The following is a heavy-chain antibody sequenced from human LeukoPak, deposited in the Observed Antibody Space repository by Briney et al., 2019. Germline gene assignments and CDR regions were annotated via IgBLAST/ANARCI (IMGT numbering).Heavy chain of an antibody. J-gene: IGHJ6*03. CDR3: ARGKSTKQYYYYYYYMDV. CDR1: GGSFSGYY. CDR2: INHSGST. Sequence: SETLSLTCAVYGGSFSGYYWSWIRQPPGKGLEWIGEINHSGSTSYNPSLKSRVTISVDTSKNQSSLKLSSVTAADTAVYYCARGKSTKQYYYYYYYMDVWGKGTTVTVSS. V-gene: IGHV4-34*01. D-gene: IGHD5/OR15-5a*01.